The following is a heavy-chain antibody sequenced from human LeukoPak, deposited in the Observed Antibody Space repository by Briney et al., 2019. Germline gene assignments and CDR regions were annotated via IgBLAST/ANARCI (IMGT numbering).Heavy chain of an antibody. CDR2: ISGSGGST. D-gene: IGHD3-22*01. Sequence: GGSLRLSCAASGFTFSSYAMSWVRQAPGKGLEWVSAISGSGGSTYYADSVKGRFTISRDNSKNTLYLQMNSLRAEDTAVYYCARHVSCGCSYYYYCGMDVWGQGTGVTV. V-gene: IGHV3-23*01. CDR3: ARHVSCGCSYYYYCGMDV. J-gene: IGHJ6*02. CDR1: GFTFSSYA.